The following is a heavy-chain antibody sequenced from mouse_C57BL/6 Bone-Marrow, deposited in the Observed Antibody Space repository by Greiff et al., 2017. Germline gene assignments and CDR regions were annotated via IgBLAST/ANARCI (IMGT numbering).Heavy chain of an antibody. CDR1: GYTFTSYW. CDR3: ASYDDY. Sequence: QVQLQQPGAELVRPGTSVKLSCKASGYTFTSYWMHWVKQRPGQGLEWIGVIDPSDSYTNYNQKFKGKATLTVDTSSSTAYMQLSRLKSEDSAVYYCASYDDYWGQGTTVTVSS. V-gene: IGHV1-59*01. J-gene: IGHJ4*01. D-gene: IGHD2-3*01. CDR2: IDPSDSYT.